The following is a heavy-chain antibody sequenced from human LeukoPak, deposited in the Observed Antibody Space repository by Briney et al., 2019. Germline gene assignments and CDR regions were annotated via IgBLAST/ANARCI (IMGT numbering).Heavy chain of an antibody. CDR1: GFTFSSYW. CDR2: NSDGSST. Sequence: PGGSLGLSCAASGFTFSSYWMHWVRQAPGKGLVWVSRNSDGSSTSYADSVKGRFTISRDNAKNTLYLQMNSLRAEDTAVYYCARDYDSFDYWGQGTLVTVSS. J-gene: IGHJ4*02. V-gene: IGHV3-74*01. D-gene: IGHD5-12*01. CDR3: ARDYDSFDY.